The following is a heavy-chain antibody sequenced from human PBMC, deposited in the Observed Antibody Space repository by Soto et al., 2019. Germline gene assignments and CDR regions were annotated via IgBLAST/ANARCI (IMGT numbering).Heavy chain of an antibody. CDR1: GGSISSYY. CDR2: IYYSGST. J-gene: IGHJ5*02. V-gene: IGHV4-59*01. Sequence: SETLSLTCTVSGGSISSYYWSWIRQPPGKGLEWIGCIYYSGSTNYNPSLKSRVTISVDTSKNQFSLKLSSVTAADTAVYYCASGGNWFDPWGQGTLVTVSS. CDR3: ASGGNWFDP. D-gene: IGHD3-3*01.